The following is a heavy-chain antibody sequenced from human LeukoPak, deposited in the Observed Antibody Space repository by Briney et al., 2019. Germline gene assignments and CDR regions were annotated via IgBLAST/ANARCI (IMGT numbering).Heavy chain of an antibody. CDR1: GFTFRSYS. CDR2: ISTSSTYI. V-gene: IGHV3-21*01. CDR3: ARAGIHLWVPAFDY. J-gene: IGHJ4*02. Sequence: GGSLRLSCAASGFTFRSYSMNWVRQAPGKGLEWVSSISTSSTYIYYADSVKGRFTIYRDNSKNSLYLQMNSLRVEETAVYYCARAGIHLWVPAFDYWGQGTLVTVSS. D-gene: IGHD5-18*01.